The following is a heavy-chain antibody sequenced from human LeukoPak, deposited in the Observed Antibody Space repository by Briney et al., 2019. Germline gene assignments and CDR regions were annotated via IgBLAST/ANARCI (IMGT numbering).Heavy chain of an antibody. J-gene: IGHJ3*02. V-gene: IGHV4-61*08. CDR3: SGWYLDAFDI. D-gene: IGHD6-19*01. CDR1: GGSISSGDYY. Sequence: SETLSLTCTVSGGSISSGDYYWSWIRQPPGKGLEWIGYIYYSGSTNYNPSLKSRVTISVDTSKNQFSLKLSSVTAADTAVYYCSGWYLDAFDIWGQGTMVTVSS. CDR2: IYYSGST.